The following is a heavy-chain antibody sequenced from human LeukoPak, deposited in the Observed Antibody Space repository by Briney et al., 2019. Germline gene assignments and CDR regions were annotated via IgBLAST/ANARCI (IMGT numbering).Heavy chain of an antibody. CDR3: ARGGKSHSLYYDFWSGHPTPPNDEFDY. CDR2: IIPIFGTA. Sequence: SVKVSCKASGGTFSSYAISWVRQAPGQRLEWMGGIIPIFGTANYAQKFQGTVTITADESPSTAYMELSSLRSEDTAVYYCARGGKSHSLYYDFWSGHPTPPNDEFDYWGQGTLVTVSS. CDR1: GGTFSSYA. D-gene: IGHD3-3*01. V-gene: IGHV1-69*13. J-gene: IGHJ4*02.